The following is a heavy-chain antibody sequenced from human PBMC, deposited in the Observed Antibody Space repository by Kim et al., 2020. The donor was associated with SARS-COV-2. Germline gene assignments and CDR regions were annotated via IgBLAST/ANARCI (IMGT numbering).Heavy chain of an antibody. CDR1: GASISSYY. Sequence: SETLSLTCTVSGASISSYYWSWIRQPPGKGLEWIGYIYYSGGTNYNPSLKSRVTISVDTSKNQFSLKLSSLTAADTAVYYCARHGARSSLLGWGQGTLVTVSS. J-gene: IGHJ4*02. V-gene: IGHV4-59*08. CDR2: IYYSGGT. D-gene: IGHD6-13*01. CDR3: ARHGARSSLLG.